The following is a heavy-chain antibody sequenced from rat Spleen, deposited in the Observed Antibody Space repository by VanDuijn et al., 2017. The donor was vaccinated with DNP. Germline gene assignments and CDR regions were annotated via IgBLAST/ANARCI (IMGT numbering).Heavy chain of an antibody. CDR3: ARQDPLLLTVFTY. J-gene: IGHJ3*01. V-gene: IGHV5-25*01. Sequence: EVQLVESGGGPVQPGRSMSLSCAASGFTFSYYYMAWVRQAPTKGLEWVASISTGGGNTYYRDSVKGRFSISRENAKSTLYLKVNSLRSEDTATYYCARQDPLLLTVFTYWGQGTLVTVSS. D-gene: IGHD1-1*01. CDR1: GFTFSYYY. CDR2: ISTGGGNT.